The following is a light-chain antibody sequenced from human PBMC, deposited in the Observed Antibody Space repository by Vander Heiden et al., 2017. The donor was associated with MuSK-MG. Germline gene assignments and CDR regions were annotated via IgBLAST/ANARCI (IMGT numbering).Light chain of an antibody. V-gene: IGKV1-39*01. CDR2: AAS. J-gene: IGKJ5*01. Sequence: DIQMTQSPSSLSASVGDRVTITCRASQSIRNFLNWYQQKPGKVPKLLIYAASSLQSGVPSRFSGSGSGTDFTLTVTSLQPEDFATYYCQRSYSSALTFGQGTRLETK. CDR1: QSIRNF. CDR3: QRSYSSALT.